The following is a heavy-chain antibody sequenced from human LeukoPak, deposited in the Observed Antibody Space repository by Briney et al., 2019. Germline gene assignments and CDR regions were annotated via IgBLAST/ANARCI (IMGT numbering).Heavy chain of an antibody. Sequence: ASVNVSCKTSGYTFTSYYMHWVRQAPGQGLEWMGIINPSGGSTSYAQKFQGRATMTRDTSTSTVYMELSSLRSEDTAVYYCASYGSGSPIDYWGQGTLVTVSS. CDR2: INPSGGST. CDR3: ASYGSGSPIDY. V-gene: IGHV1-46*01. J-gene: IGHJ4*02. D-gene: IGHD3-10*01. CDR1: GYTFTSYY.